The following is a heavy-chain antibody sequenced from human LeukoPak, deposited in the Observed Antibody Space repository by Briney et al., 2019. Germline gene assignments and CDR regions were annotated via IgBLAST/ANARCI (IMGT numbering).Heavy chain of an antibody. J-gene: IGHJ4*02. CDR3: ARAITIFGVVIGFDY. D-gene: IGHD3-3*01. Sequence: GESLKISCKGSGYSFTSNWIGWVRQMPGKGLEWMGIIYPGDSDTRYSPSFQGQVTISADKSISTAYLQWSSLKASDTAMYYCARAITIFGVVIGFDYWGQGTLVTFSS. CDR1: GYSFTSNW. CDR2: IYPGDSDT. V-gene: IGHV5-51*01.